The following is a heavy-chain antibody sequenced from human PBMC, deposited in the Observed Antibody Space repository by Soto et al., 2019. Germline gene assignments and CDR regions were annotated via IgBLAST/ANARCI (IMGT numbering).Heavy chain of an antibody. D-gene: IGHD2-2*01. Sequence: NPSETLSLTCTVSGDSLSSRGYYWTWIRQPPGKGLEWIGYMYHSGSTYYNPSLKSRVTISIDRSKNQFSLKLSSVTAADTAVYYCARVPDYWGQGILVTVPS. V-gene: IGHV4-30-2*01. CDR3: ARVPDY. J-gene: IGHJ4*02. CDR1: GDSLSSRGYY. CDR2: MYHSGST.